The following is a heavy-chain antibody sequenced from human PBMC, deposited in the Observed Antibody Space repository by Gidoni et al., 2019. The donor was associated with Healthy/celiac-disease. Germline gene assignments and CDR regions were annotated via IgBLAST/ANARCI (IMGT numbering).Heavy chain of an antibody. V-gene: IGHV1-46*01. CDR2: INPSGGST. CDR1: GYTFTSDY. J-gene: IGHJ5*02. D-gene: IGHD2-15*01. CDR3: ARGVVVVAAKYNWFDP. Sequence: QVQLVQSGAEVKKPGASVKVSCKASGYTFTSDYMHWVRQAPGQGLEWMGIINPSGGSTSYAQKFQGRVTMTRDTSTSTVYMELSSLRSEDTAVYYCARGVVVVAAKYNWFDPWGQGTLVTVSS.